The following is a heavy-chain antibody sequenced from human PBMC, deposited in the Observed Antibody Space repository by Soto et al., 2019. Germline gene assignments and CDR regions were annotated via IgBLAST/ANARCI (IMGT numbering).Heavy chain of an antibody. J-gene: IGHJ4*02. CDR2: ISGSDGGT. D-gene: IGHD3-9*01. CDR3: AKADYDILTGFYPTFDY. CDR1: GFTFTRYA. V-gene: IGHV3-23*04. Sequence: EVQLVESGGGLVQPGGSLRLSCAAFGFTFTRYAMSWVRQAPGKGLEWVSAISGSDGGTYYADSVKGRFTISRDNSQNTLYLLMHSLRAEDTALYYCAKADYDILTGFYPTFDYWGQGTLVTVSS.